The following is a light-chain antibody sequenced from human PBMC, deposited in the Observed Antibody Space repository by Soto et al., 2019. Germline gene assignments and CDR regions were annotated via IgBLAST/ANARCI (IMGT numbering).Light chain of an antibody. Sequence: DIQMTQSPSSLTASIGDRVTISCRASQGFSNSLAWYQQKPGKVPTLLIYGASILQSGVPSRFSGSGSGTEFTLTISCLQPEDVATYCCQKYDSAPLTFGGGTKVEIK. J-gene: IGKJ4*01. V-gene: IGKV1-27*01. CDR1: QGFSNS. CDR3: QKYDSAPLT. CDR2: GAS.